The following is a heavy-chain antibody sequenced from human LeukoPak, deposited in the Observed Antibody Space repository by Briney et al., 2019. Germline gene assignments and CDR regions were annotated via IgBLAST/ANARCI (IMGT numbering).Heavy chain of an antibody. CDR3: ARHLYGYVWGSYRYKPIAFGDAFDI. CDR2: IYPGDSDT. J-gene: IGHJ3*02. CDR1: GYSFTSYW. Sequence: HGESLKISCKGSGYSFTSYWIGWERQMPEKGLEWMGIIYPGDSDTRYSPSFQGQVTISADKSISTAYLQWSSLKASDTAMYYCARHLYGYVWGSYRYKPIAFGDAFDIWGQGTMVTVSS. D-gene: IGHD3-16*02. V-gene: IGHV5-51*01.